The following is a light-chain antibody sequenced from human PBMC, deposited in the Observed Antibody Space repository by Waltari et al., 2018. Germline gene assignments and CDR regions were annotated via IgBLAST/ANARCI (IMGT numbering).Light chain of an antibody. Sequence: EIVLLQSPATLSASPGGSATLSCRASQRVSGNLAWYQQKPGQPPSLLVYGVSTRAIGVPARFSGSGSGTDFTLIISSLQSEDFADYYCHQYDNWPFTFGRGTKLEI. J-gene: IGKJ2*01. CDR2: GVS. V-gene: IGKV3-15*01. CDR3: HQYDNWPFT. CDR1: QRVSGN.